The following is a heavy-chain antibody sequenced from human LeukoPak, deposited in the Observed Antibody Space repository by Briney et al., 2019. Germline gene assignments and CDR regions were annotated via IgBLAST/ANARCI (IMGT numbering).Heavy chain of an antibody. V-gene: IGHV3-23*01. CDR1: GFTFSSYA. CDR2: ISGSGGST. CDR3: AKDWYYYDSSGPHAFDI. Sequence: PGGSLRLSCAASGFTFSSYAMSWVRQAPGKGLEWVSAISGSGGSTYYAGSVKGRFTISRDNSKNTLYLQMNSLRAEDTAVYYCAKDWYYYDSSGPHAFDIWGQGTMVTVSS. J-gene: IGHJ3*02. D-gene: IGHD3-22*01.